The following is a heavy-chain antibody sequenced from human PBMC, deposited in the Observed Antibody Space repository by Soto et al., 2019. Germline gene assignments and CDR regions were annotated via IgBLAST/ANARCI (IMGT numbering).Heavy chain of an antibody. CDR1: GYSFTTYG. CDR2: ISTDKGNT. CDR3: ARDRDWNLDY. D-gene: IGHD2-21*02. J-gene: IGHJ4*02. V-gene: IGHV1-18*01. Sequence: ASVKVSCKASGYSFTTYGMTWVRQAPGQGLEWMGWISTDKGNTKYAQNFQSRATLTTDTSTSTAYMELRSLRSDDTAVYYCARDRDWNLDYWGQGTLVTVS.